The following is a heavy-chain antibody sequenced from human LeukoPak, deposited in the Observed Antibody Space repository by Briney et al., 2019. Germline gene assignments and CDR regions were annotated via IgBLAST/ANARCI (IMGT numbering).Heavy chain of an antibody. J-gene: IGHJ3*02. D-gene: IGHD3-22*01. Sequence: GGSLRLSCAASGFSFSSYWMTWLRQAPGKGLEWVANIRGDESRKYYLDSVTGRFTISRDNAKNLLYLQMNSLRAEDTAVYYCARDANYHVSSDYYDAFDIWGQGTMVTVSS. V-gene: IGHV3-7*01. CDR3: ARDANYHVSSDYYDAFDI. CDR2: IRGDESRK. CDR1: GFSFSSYW.